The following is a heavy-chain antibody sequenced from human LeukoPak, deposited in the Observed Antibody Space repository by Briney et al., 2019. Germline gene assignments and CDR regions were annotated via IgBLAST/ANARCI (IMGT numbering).Heavy chain of an antibody. D-gene: IGHD3-10*01. CDR2: ISGGGDMT. J-gene: IGHJ6*03. CDR3: AKDSAFYYVDV. V-gene: IGHV3-23*01. Sequence: GGSLRLSCAASGFTFSSYAMSWVRQGPGEGLEWVSAISGGGDMTHYTDSVKGRFTISRDNSRNVLYLQMNSLKGDDTAVYYCAKDSAFYYVDVWGKGTTVIISS. CDR1: GFTFSSYA.